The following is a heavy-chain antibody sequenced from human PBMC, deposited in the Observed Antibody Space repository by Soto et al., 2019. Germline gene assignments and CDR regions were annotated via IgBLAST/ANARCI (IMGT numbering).Heavy chain of an antibody. CDR3: AKGGVAAARGYFDH. CDR1: GIIFRNYG. CDR2: ISGSGSVT. J-gene: IGHJ4*02. D-gene: IGHD6-13*01. V-gene: IGHV3-23*01. Sequence: EVKLLASGGGLVKPGGSMRLSCGASGIIFRNYGLSWVRQAPGTGLEWVSDISGSGSVTNYADSVKGRFTISRDKSNNTLSLQMDSLRAEDTAVYYCAKGGVAAARGYFDHWRQGTRVTVSS.